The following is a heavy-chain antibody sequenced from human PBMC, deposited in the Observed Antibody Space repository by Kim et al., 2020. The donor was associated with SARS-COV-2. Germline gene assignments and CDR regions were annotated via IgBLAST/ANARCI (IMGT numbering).Heavy chain of an antibody. CDR3: ARGVRYSSSSGRRGYIWFDP. Sequence: GGSLRLSCAASGFTVSSNYMSWVRQAPGKGLEWVSVIYSGGSTYYADSVKGRFTISRDNSKNTLYLQMNSLRAEDTAVYYCARGVRYSSSSGRRGYIWFDPWGQGTLVTVSS. CDR1: GFTVSSNY. J-gene: IGHJ5*02. V-gene: IGHV3-53*01. CDR2: IYSGGST. D-gene: IGHD6-6*01.